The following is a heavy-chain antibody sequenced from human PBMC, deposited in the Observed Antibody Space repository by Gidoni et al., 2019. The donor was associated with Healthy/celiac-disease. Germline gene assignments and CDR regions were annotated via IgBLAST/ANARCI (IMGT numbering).Heavy chain of an antibody. Sequence: QVQLVESGGGLVKPGVSLRLSCAASGFTFSDYYRSWIRQAPGKGLEWVSYISSSGSTIYYADSVKGRFTISRENAKKSLYLQMNSLRAEDTAVYYCASTACGGDCYVSPDAFDIWGQGTMVTVSS. J-gene: IGHJ3*02. CDR2: ISSSGSTI. CDR1: GFTFSDYY. CDR3: ASTACGGDCYVSPDAFDI. D-gene: IGHD2-21*02. V-gene: IGHV3-11*01.